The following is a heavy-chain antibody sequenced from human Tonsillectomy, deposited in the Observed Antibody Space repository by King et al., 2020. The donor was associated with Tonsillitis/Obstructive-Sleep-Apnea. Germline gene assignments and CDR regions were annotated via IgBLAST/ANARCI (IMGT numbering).Heavy chain of an antibody. D-gene: IGHD1-14*01. CDR3: AGGRSARYGYYYYGMDV. Sequence: VQLVESGAEVKKPGASVKVSCKASGYTFTSYYMHWVRQAPGQGLEWMGIINPSGGSTTYAQKFQGRVTMTRDTSTSTVYMELSSLPSEDTAVYYCAGGRSARYGYYYYGMDVWGHGTTVTVSS. CDR1: GYTFTSYY. CDR2: INPSGGST. V-gene: IGHV1-46*01. J-gene: IGHJ6*02.